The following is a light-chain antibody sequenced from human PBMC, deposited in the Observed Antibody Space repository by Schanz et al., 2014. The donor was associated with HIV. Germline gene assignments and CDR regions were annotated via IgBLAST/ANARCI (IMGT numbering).Light chain of an antibody. CDR2: AAS. J-gene: IGKJ2*01. V-gene: IGKV1-5*03. CDR1: QSISSW. Sequence: DVQMTQSPTTLSASVGDRVTITCRASQSISSWLAWYQQKPGRAPKLLIYAASTLVSGVPLKFSGTGSGTEFTLTISSLQPEDFTTYYCQHYNSFSSTFGQGTNLEIK. CDR3: QHYNSFSST.